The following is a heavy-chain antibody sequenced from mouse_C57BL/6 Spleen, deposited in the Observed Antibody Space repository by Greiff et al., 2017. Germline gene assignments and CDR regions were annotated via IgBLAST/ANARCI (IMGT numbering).Heavy chain of an antibody. D-gene: IGHD1-1*01. V-gene: IGHV5-17*01. Sequence: VQLVESGGGLVKPGGSLKLSCAASGFTFSDYGMHWVRQAPEKGLEWVAYISSGSSTIYYADTVKGRFTISRDNAKNTLYLQMTSLRSEDTAMYYCARTHYYGSSHFDYWGQGTTLTVSS. J-gene: IGHJ2*01. CDR1: GFTFSDYG. CDR3: ARTHYYGSSHFDY. CDR2: ISSGSSTI.